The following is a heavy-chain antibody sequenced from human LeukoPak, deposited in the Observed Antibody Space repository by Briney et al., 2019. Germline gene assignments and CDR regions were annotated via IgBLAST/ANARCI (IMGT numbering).Heavy chain of an antibody. CDR2: ITTSSSYI. D-gene: IGHD1-1*01. CDR3: ARGWYTDAFDI. CDR1: GFTFSRYS. J-gene: IGHJ3*02. Sequence: GGSLRLSCAASGFTFSRYSMNWVRQAPGKGLEWVSSITTSSSYIYYADSVKGRFTISRDNAKNSLFLQMNSLRAEDTAVYFCARGWYTDAFDIWGQGTMVTVSS. V-gene: IGHV3-21*01.